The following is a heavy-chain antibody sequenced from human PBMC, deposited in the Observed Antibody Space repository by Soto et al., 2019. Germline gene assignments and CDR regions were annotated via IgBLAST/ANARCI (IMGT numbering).Heavy chain of an antibody. CDR1: GFTFSSYG. J-gene: IGHJ6*02. Sequence: PVGSLRLSCAASGFTFSSYGMHWVRQAPGKGLEWVAVIWYDGSNKYYADSVKGRFTISRDNSKNTLYLQMNSLRAEDTAVYYCARDPRCSSTSCYGRSGMDVWGQGTTVTVS. D-gene: IGHD2-2*01. V-gene: IGHV3-33*01. CDR2: IWYDGSNK. CDR3: ARDPRCSSTSCYGRSGMDV.